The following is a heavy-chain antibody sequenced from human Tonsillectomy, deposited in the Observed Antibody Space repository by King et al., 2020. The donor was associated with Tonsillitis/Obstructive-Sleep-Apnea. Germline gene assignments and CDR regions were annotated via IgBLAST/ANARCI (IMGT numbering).Heavy chain of an antibody. CDR2: SRPYNGDT. J-gene: IGHJ1*01. CDR1: GYKFTSYD. CDR3: ARDYYDSSGYYHGYFQH. D-gene: IGHD3-22*01. Sequence: VQLVQSGAEVKKPGASVKVSCKASGYKFTSYDITWVRQAPGQGLEWMGWSRPYNGDTNYAQKLPGRVTMTSDTSTSTAYMELRSLRSDDTAVYYCARDYYDSSGYYHGYFQHWGQGTLVSVSS. V-gene: IGHV1-18*01.